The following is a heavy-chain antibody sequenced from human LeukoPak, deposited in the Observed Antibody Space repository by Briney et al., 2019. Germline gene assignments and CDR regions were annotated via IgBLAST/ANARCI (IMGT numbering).Heavy chain of an antibody. D-gene: IGHD6-19*01. V-gene: IGHV3-23*01. Sequence: GGSLRLSCAASGFTVSNTYMSWVRQAPGKGLEWVSAISGSGASTYYSDSVKGRFTISRDNTKNTLYLQMNSLRGEDTAVYYCAKCSKWLPQSKNIDSWGQGTLVTVSS. CDR2: ISGSGAST. CDR1: GFTVSNTY. CDR3: AKCSKWLPQSKNIDS. J-gene: IGHJ4*02.